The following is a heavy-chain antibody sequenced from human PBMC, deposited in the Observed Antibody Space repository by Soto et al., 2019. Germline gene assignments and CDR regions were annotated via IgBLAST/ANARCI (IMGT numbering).Heavy chain of an antibody. J-gene: IGHJ4*02. CDR3: ARESYYGSGATVVGY. V-gene: IGHV4-59*01. Sequence: PEETLSLTCTVSGGCISNFYWSWIRQPPGKGLEWIGYIYYSGTTSYNPSLNSRVTISVDTSKNQFSLKLNSVTAADTAVYYCARESYYGSGATVVGYWGLGTLVTVSS. CDR2: IYYSGTT. D-gene: IGHD3-10*01. CDR1: GGCISNFY.